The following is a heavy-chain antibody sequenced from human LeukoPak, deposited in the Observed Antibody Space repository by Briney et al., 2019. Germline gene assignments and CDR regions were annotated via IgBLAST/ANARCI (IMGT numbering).Heavy chain of an antibody. D-gene: IGHD2-2*01. J-gene: IGHJ4*02. Sequence: GGSLRLSCAASGFTLSSYSMNWVRQAPGKGLEWVSSISSSSSYIYYADSVKGRFTISRDNAKNSLYLQMNSLRAEDAAVYYCARVNDIVVVPAAIDYWGQGTLVTVSS. CDR3: ARVNDIVVVPAAIDY. V-gene: IGHV3-21*01. CDR2: ISSSSSYI. CDR1: GFTLSSYS.